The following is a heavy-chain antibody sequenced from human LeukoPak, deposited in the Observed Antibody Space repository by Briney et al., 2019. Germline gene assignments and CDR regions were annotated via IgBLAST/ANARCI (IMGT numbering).Heavy chain of an antibody. D-gene: IGHD3-16*01. J-gene: IGHJ4*02. Sequence: SVKVTCKASGGTFSIYAISWVRQAPGQGLEWMGRIIPILGIANYAQKFQGRVTITADKSTSTAYMELSSLRSEDTAVYYCARGWDYLDYWGQGTLVTVSS. V-gene: IGHV1-69*04. CDR1: GGTFSIYA. CDR2: IIPILGIA. CDR3: ARGWDYLDY.